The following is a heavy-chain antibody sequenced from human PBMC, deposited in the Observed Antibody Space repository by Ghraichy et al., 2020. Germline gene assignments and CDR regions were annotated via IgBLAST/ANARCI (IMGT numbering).Heavy chain of an antibody. CDR1: GFTVSSNY. V-gene: IGHV3-53*01. CDR2: IYSGGST. Sequence: GGSLRLSCAASGFTVSSNYMSWVRQAPGKGLEWVSVIYSGGSTYYADSVKGRFTISRDNSKNTLYLQMNSLRAEDTAVYYCASPKGGSVLGDAFDIWGQGTMVTVSS. J-gene: IGHJ3*02. CDR3: ASPKGGSVLGDAFDI. D-gene: IGHD3-16*01.